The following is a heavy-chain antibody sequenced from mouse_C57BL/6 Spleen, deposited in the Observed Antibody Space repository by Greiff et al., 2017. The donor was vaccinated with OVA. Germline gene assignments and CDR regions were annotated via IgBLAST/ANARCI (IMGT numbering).Heavy chain of an antibody. CDR3: AGAFYSGYDGAWFAY. D-gene: IGHD2-2*01. Sequence: QVQLKQSGAELVKPGASVKISCKASGYAFSSYWMNWVKQRPGKGLEWIGQIYPGDGDTSYNGKFKGKATLTADKSSSTAYMQLSSLTSEDSAVXVCAGAFYSGYDGAWFAYWGQGTLVTVSA. CDR2: IYPGDGDT. V-gene: IGHV1-80*01. CDR1: GYAFSSYW. J-gene: IGHJ3*01.